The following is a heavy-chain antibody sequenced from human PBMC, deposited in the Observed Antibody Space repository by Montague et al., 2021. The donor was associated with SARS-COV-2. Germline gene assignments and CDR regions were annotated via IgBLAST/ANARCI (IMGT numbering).Heavy chain of an antibody. V-gene: IGHV4-34*01. J-gene: IGHJ4*02. D-gene: IGHD3-16*01. CDR1: GGSLSNNY. Sequence: ETLSLTCAVLGGSLSNNYWTWARQPPGKGLEWIGEVNQSGGTTHYNPSLKGRVKISVDRSSNQMSLNLESVTAADTAVYYCARVPLYSEGFDSWGPGILVAVSS. CDR2: VNQSGGT. CDR3: ARVPLYSEGFDS.